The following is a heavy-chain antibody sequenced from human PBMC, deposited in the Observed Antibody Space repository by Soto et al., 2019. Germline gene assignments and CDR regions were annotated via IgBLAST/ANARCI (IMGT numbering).Heavy chain of an antibody. Sequence: GGSLRLSCAGSGFTFSDYSMNWVRQAPGKGLEWVSSVSHRSSYIYYADSVQGRFTISRDNAENSLYLQMSSLRAEDSAVYYCARDWRLGGIHWYFDLWGRGTLVTVSS. D-gene: IGHD3-16*01. CDR3: ARDWRLGGIHWYFDL. CDR1: GFTFSDYS. CDR2: VSHRSSYI. J-gene: IGHJ2*01. V-gene: IGHV3-21*01.